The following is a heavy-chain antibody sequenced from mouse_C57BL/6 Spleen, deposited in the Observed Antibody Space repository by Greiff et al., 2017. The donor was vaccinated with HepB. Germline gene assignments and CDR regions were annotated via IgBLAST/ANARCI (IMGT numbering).Heavy chain of an antibody. CDR3: ARQGTGTWYFDV. CDR2: ISNLAYSI. CDR1: GFTFSDYG. D-gene: IGHD4-1*01. V-gene: IGHV5-15*01. J-gene: IGHJ1*03. Sequence: EVKVVESGGGLVQPGGSLKLSCAASGFTFSDYGMAWVRQAPRKGPEWVAFISNLAYSIYYADTVTGRFTISRENDKNTLYLEMSSLRSEDTAMYYCARQGTGTWYFDVWGTGTTVTVSS.